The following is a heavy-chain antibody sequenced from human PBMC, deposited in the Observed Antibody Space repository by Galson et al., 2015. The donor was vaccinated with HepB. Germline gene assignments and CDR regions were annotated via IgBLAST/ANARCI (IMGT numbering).Heavy chain of an antibody. CDR1: GGSFSGYY. D-gene: IGHD3-22*01. CDR2: INHSGST. V-gene: IGHV4-34*01. CDR3: ARVVYYDSSGYYYFQH. J-gene: IGHJ1*01. Sequence: LSLTCAVYGGSFSGYYWSWTRQPPGKGLEWIGEINHSGSTNYDPSLKSRVTISVDTSKNQFSLKLSSVTAADTAVYYCARVVYYDSSGYYYFQHWGQGTLVTVSS.